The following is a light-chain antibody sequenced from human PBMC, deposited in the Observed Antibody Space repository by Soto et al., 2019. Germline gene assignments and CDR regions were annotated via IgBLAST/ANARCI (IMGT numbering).Light chain of an antibody. V-gene: IGKV1-39*01. J-gene: IGKJ4*01. CDR3: QQSYYTPLT. CDR1: RSISIY. Sequence: DIQMTQSPSSLSASVGDRVTITCRASRSISIYLNWYQQTPGRAPKFLISAASSLQSGVPSRFSGSGSGTDFTLTISSLQPEDFATYYCQQSYYTPLTFGGGTKVEIK. CDR2: AAS.